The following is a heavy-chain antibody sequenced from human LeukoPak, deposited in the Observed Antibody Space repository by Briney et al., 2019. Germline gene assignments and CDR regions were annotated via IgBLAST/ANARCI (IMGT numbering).Heavy chain of an antibody. CDR2: ISSTSSYI. Sequence: GGSLRLSCATSGFTFSTYSMNWVRQAPGKGLEWVSSISSTSSYIYYADSVKGRFTISRDNAQKSLYLQMNSLRAEDTAVYYCARVGYSSGWYFDYWGQGTLVTVSS. J-gene: IGHJ4*02. CDR1: GFTFSTYS. D-gene: IGHD6-19*01. V-gene: IGHV3-21*01. CDR3: ARVGYSSGWYFDY.